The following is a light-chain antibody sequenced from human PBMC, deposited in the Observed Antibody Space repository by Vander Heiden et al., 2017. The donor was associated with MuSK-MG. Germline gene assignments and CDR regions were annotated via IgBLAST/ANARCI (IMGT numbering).Light chain of an antibody. CDR2: DAS. V-gene: IGKV3-11*01. CDR3: QQRANWPVT. CDR1: ESISTF. Sequence: EIVLTQSPATLSLSPGERATLSCRASESISTFLGWYQQKQGQAPRLLIYDASKRATGIQARFSGSGSGTDFTLTISSLEPEDCAVYYCQQRANWPVTVGGGTKVEIK. J-gene: IGKJ4*01.